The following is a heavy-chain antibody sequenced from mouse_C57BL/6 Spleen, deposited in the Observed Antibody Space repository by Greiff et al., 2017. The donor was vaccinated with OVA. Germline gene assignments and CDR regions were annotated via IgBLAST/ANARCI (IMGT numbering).Heavy chain of an antibody. Sequence: QVQLQQSGPELVKPGASVKISCKASGYTFTDYYINWVKQRPGQGLEWIGWIFPGSGSTYYNEKFKGKATLTVDKSSSTAYMLLSSLTSDDSSVYFCARFDDGFMYYFDYWGQGTTLTVSS. CDR3: ARFDDGFMYYFDY. D-gene: IGHD2-3*01. CDR1: GYTFTDYY. V-gene: IGHV1-75*01. CDR2: IFPGSGST. J-gene: IGHJ2*01.